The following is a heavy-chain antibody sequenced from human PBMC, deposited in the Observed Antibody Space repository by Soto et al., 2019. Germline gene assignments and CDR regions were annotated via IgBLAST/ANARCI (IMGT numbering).Heavy chain of an antibody. J-gene: IGHJ4*02. CDR2: VFYSGRT. Sequence: SETLSLTCSVSGGSINNFHWSWIREPPGKGLEWIGFVFYSGRTTYNPSLQSRVTISVDTSHNHFSLKLRSVTAADTATYYCARIKSGYSYGSIIDFWGQGKLVTVSS. CDR3: ARIKSGYSYGSIIDF. D-gene: IGHD5-18*01. CDR1: GGSINNFH. V-gene: IGHV4-59*01.